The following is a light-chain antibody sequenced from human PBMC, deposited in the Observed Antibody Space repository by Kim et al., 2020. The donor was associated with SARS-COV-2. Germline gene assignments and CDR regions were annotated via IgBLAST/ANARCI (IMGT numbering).Light chain of an antibody. J-gene: IGKJ2*01. CDR3: QQYFTPFT. V-gene: IGKV4-1*01. CDR1: QSLSYRSNSNNY. CDR2: WAS. Sequence: DIVMTQSPESLAVSLGERATINCKSSQSLSYRSNSNNYLAWYQQKPGQPPKLLISWASTRESGVPDRFTGSGSGTDFTLTISSLQAEDVAVYYCQQYFTPFTFGQGTKLEIK.